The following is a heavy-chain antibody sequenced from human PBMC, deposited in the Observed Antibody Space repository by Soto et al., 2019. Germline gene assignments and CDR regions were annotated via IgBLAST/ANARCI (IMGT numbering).Heavy chain of an antibody. CDR1: GCTIIDYG. J-gene: IGHJ5*02. Sequence: SEPLPLTCSVAGCTIIDYGGSLIRQPPGKGLEWIGYTYYSWNTNYNPSLKSRVTISVDTSKNQFSLKLSSVTAADTAVYYCARDGFAVLVSWGQGTLVTGSS. CDR2: TYYSWNT. CDR3: ARDGFAVLVS. V-gene: IGHV4-59*01. D-gene: IGHD2-2*01.